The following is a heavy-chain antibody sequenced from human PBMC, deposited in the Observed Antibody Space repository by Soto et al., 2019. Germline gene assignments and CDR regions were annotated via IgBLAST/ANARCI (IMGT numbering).Heavy chain of an antibody. D-gene: IGHD1-26*01. CDR3: ARGLITGSQYSEGWYYFDS. CDR2: INHSGST. J-gene: IGHJ4*02. V-gene: IGHV4-34*01. Sequence: WGNPSPASAVYGWCLGGYQLTWFRQPPRAGLGGIGEINHSGSTNYNPSLKSRVTISVPTSNSQFSLELSSVTAADTAVYYCARGLITGSQYSEGWYYFDSWGQGTQVTVSS. CDR1: GWCLGGYQ.